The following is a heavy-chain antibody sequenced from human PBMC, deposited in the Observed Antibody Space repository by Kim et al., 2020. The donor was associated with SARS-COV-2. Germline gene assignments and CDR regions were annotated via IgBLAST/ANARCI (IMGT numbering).Heavy chain of an antibody. J-gene: IGHJ4*02. Sequence: SETLSLTCAVYGGSFSGYYWSWIRQPPGKGLEWIGEINHSGSTNYNPSLKSRVTISVDTSKNQFSLKLSSVTAADTAVYYCARTGTIWFGELHYFDYWGKGTLVTVSS. CDR3: ARTGTIWFGELHYFDY. V-gene: IGHV4-34*01. D-gene: IGHD3-10*01. CDR1: GGSFSGYY. CDR2: INHSGST.